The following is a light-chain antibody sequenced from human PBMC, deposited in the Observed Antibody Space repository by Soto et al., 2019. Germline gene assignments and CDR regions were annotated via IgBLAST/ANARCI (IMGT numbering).Light chain of an antibody. CDR3: QQYGSLPRT. V-gene: IGKV3-20*01. CDR2: GAS. CDR1: QSVSSSY. J-gene: IGKJ1*01. Sequence: VLTQSPGTLSLSPGEIATLSCRASQSVSSSYLAWYQQKPGQAPRLLIYGASSRATGIPDRFSGSGSGTDFTLTISRLEPEDFTVYYCQQYGSLPRTFGQGTKVDI.